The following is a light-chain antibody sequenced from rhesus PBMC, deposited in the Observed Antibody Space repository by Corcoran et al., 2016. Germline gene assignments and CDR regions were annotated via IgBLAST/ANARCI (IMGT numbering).Light chain of an antibody. V-gene: IGKV1-74*01. Sequence: DIQMTQSPSSLSASVGDRVTITCRASENVKNYLNWYQQKPGKATKLLSYKASTLKSGVPSRFSGSGSGTDYTVTISSLQPEDVATYYCQHGYGTPWTCGQGTKVEIK. CDR2: KAS. CDR1: ENVKNY. J-gene: IGKJ1*01. CDR3: QHGYGTPWT.